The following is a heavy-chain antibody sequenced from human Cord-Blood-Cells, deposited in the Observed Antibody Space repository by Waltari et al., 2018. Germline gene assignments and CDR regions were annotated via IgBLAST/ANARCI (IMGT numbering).Heavy chain of an antibody. D-gene: IGHD3-16*01. J-gene: IGHJ4*02. Sequence: QVQLVQSAAEVKKPVASVKVSCKASGYTFTVYSLHWVRPAPGQGLEWMGWINPNSGGTNYAQKFQGWVTMTRDTSISTAYMELSRLRSDDTAVYYCARSGTGSYAFYYFDYWGQGTLVTVSS. CDR3: ARSGTGSYAFYYFDY. V-gene: IGHV1-2*04. CDR1: GYTFTVYS. CDR2: INPNSGGT.